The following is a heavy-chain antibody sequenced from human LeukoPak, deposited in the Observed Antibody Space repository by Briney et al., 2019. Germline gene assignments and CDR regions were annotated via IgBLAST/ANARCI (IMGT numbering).Heavy chain of an antibody. CDR1: GGSISSGGYY. V-gene: IGHV4-61*08. J-gene: IGHJ3*02. D-gene: IGHD3-22*01. Sequence: SQTLSLTCTVSGGSISSGGYYGSWIRQPPGKGLEWIGYIYYSGSTNYNPSLKSRVTISVDTSKNQFSLKLSSVTAADTAVYYCAKSDSSGYYYDAFDIWGQGTMVTVSS. CDR3: AKSDSSGYYYDAFDI. CDR2: IYYSGST.